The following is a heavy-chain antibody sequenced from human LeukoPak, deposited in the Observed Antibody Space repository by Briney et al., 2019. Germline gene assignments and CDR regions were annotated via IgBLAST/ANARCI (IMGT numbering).Heavy chain of an antibody. J-gene: IGHJ4*02. CDR1: GYTFTSYG. CDR2: ISPYYGNT. D-gene: IGHD6-13*01. V-gene: IGHV1-18*01. Sequence: GASVKVSCKASGYTFTSYGINWLRQAPGQGLEWMGWISPYYGNTNYTQRLQGRVTMTADKSTTTAYMELRSLTSDDTAVYYCARGRPVGSTSWSRRQLIDRDFFDYWGQGTLVTVSS. CDR3: ARGRPVGSTSWSRRQLIDRDFFDY.